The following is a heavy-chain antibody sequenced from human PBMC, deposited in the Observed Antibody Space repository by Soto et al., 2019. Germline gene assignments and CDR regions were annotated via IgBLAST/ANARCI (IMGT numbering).Heavy chain of an antibody. D-gene: IGHD1-1*01. Sequence: SETLSLTCTVSGGSISSYYWSWIRQPPGKGLEWIGYIYYSGSTNYNPSLKSRATISVDTSKNQFSLKLSSVTAADTAVYYCAAELEPDYYYYYMDVWGKGTTVTVSS. J-gene: IGHJ6*03. CDR2: IYYSGST. CDR1: GGSISSYY. CDR3: AAELEPDYYYYYMDV. V-gene: IGHV4-59*01.